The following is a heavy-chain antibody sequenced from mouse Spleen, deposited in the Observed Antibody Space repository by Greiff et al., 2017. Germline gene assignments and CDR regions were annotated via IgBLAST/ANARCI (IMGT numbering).Heavy chain of an antibody. CDR1: GFTFSSYY. D-gene: IGHD2-14*01. CDR2: ISSGGGST. CDR3: ARGDSRYRYDGYYAMDY. J-gene: IGHJ4*01. Sequence: DVMLVESGGGLVKLGGSLKLSCAASGFTFSSYYMSWVRQTPEKRLEWVATISSGGGSTYYPDSVKGRFTISRDNAKNTLYLQMSSLNSEDTAVYYCARGDSRYRYDGYYAMDYWGQGTSVTVSS. V-gene: IGHV5-9*01.